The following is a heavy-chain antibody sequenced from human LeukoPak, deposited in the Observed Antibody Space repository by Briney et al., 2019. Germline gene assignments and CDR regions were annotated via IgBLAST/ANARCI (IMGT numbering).Heavy chain of an antibody. CDR2: IYPGDSDT. CDR1: GYSFTSYW. CDR3: ASMATVTTFGYFDY. D-gene: IGHD4-17*01. V-gene: IGHV5-51*01. Sequence: GESLKISCKGSGYSFTSYWIGWVRQMPGKGLEWMGVIYPGDSDTRYSPSFQGQVTISADKSVNTAYLQWSSLKASDTAMYYCASMATVTTFGYFDYWGQGTLVTVSS. J-gene: IGHJ4*02.